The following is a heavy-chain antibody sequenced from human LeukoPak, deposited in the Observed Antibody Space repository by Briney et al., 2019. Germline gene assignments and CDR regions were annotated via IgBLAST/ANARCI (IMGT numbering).Heavy chain of an antibody. J-gene: IGHJ4*02. D-gene: IGHD3-10*01. CDR3: AREVVGFGELAYFDY. CDR1: GFTFSSYE. V-gene: IGHV3-48*03. CDR2: ISSSGSTI. Sequence: QPGGSLRLSCAASGFTFSSYEMNWVRQAPGKGLEWVSYISSSGSTIYYADSVKGRFTISRDNAKNSLYLQMNSLRAEDTAVYYCAREVVGFGELAYFDYWGQGTLVTVPS.